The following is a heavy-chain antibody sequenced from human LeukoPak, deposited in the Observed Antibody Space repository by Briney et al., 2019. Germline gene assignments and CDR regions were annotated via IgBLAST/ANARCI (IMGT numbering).Heavy chain of an antibody. CDR3: ARDGWGYCSSTSCYMDYGMDV. Sequence: PGGSLRLSCAASGFTLSSYWMSWVRQAPGKGLEGVANIKQDGSEKYYVDSVKGRFTISRDNAKNSLYLQMNSLRAEDTAVYYCARDGWGYCSSTSCYMDYGMDVWGQGTTVTVSS. V-gene: IGHV3-7*01. D-gene: IGHD2-2*02. J-gene: IGHJ6*02. CDR1: GFTLSSYW. CDR2: IKQDGSEK.